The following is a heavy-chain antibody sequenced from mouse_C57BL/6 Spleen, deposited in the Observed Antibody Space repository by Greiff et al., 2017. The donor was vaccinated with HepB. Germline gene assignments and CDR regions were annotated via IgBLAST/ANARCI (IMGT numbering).Heavy chain of an antibody. V-gene: IGHV1-50*01. CDR1: GYTFTSYW. CDR3: AKGLEVAY. D-gene: IGHD3-3*01. Sequence: VQLQESGAELVKPGASVKLSCKASGYTFTSYWMQWVKQRPGQGLEWIGEIDPSDSYTNYNQKFKGKATLTVDTSSSTAYMQLSSLTSEDSAVYYCAKGLEVAYWGQGTLVTVSA. J-gene: IGHJ3*01. CDR2: IDPSDSYT.